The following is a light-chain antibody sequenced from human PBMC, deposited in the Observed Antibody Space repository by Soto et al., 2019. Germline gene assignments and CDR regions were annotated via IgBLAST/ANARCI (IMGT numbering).Light chain of an antibody. V-gene: IGKV2-28*01. CDR2: LGS. CDR3: MQALQTPAT. CDR1: KSLCHRNGTTY. J-gene: IGKJ2*01. Sequence: DIVMTQSPLSLPVTPGEPAPISARFSKSLCHRNGTTYLDGYLQKPGKSQQLLIYLGSNRSSGVPDRFSGSGSGTDFTLKISRVEAEDVGVYYCMQALQTPATFGQGTKLEIK.